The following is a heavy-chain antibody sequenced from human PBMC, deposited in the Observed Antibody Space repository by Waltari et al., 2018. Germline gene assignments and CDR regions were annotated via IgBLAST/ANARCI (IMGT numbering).Heavy chain of an antibody. CDR2: TSASSGST. Sequence: EVQLLESGGGLVQRGGSLRLSCAVAGFIFSTFAMSWVRHTPGKGLEWVAGTSASSGSTYYADSVQGRFTISRDNSKKRVFLQMNSLRAEDTATYYCTKMRRNLPRDIIDNWGQGTQVIIAS. V-gene: IGHV3-23*01. CDR3: TKMRRNLPRDIIDN. J-gene: IGHJ4*02. CDR1: GFIFSTFA.